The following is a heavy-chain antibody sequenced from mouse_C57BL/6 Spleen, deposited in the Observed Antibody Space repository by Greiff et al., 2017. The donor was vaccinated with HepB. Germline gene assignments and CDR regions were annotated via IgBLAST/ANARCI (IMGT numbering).Heavy chain of an antibody. CDR1: GFTFSSYG. J-gene: IGHJ1*03. CDR2: ISSGGSYT. D-gene: IGHD1-1*01. CDR3: ARHSPTTVDPYWYFDV. Sequence: EVKLVESGGDLVKPGGSLKLSCAASGFTFSSYGMSWVRQPPDKRLEWVATISSGGSYTYYPDSVKGRFTISRDNAKNTLYLQMSSLKSEDTAMYYCARHSPTTVDPYWYFDVWGTGTTVTVSS. V-gene: IGHV5-6*01.